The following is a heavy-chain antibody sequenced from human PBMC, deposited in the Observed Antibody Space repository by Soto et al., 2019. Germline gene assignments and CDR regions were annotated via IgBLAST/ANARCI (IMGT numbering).Heavy chain of an antibody. J-gene: IGHJ6*02. CDR3: ARASYYYGSGSYYHYYYYGMDV. Sequence: QVQLQESGPGLVKPSETLSLTCTVSGGSISSYYWSWIRQPAGKGLEWIGRIYTSGSTNYNPSLNSRVTMSVDTSKNQFSLKLSSVTAADTAVYYCARASYYYGSGSYYHYYYYGMDVWGQGTTVTVSS. D-gene: IGHD3-10*01. CDR1: GGSISSYY. CDR2: IYTSGST. V-gene: IGHV4-4*07.